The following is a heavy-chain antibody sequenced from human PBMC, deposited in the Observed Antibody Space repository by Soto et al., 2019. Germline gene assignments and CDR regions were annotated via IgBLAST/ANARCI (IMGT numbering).Heavy chain of an antibody. V-gene: IGHV1-46*01. CDR1: GYTFTNFG. CDR2: INPYGGST. J-gene: IGHJ6*02. Sequence: ASVKVSCKASGYTFTNFGISWVRQAPGQGLEWMGRINPYGGSTSYAQKFQGRVTMTRDTSTSTVYMELSSLRSEDTAVYYCARTVLRFLEWLFPDGMDVWGQGTTVTVSS. CDR3: ARTVLRFLEWLFPDGMDV. D-gene: IGHD3-3*01.